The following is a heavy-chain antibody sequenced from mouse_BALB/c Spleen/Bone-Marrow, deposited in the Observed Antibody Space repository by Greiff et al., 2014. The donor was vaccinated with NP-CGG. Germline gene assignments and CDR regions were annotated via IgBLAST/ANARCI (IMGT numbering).Heavy chain of an antibody. V-gene: IGHV5-4*02. CDR2: ISDGGSYT. D-gene: IGHD1-1*01. CDR3: ARGSSYFDY. J-gene: IGHJ2*01. Sequence: EVKVVESGGGLVKPGGSLKLSCAASGFTFSDYYMYWVRQTPDKRLEWVATISDGGSYTYYPDSVKGRFTISRDNAKNNLYLQMSSLKSEDTAMYYCARGSSYFDYWGQGTTLTVSS. CDR1: GFTFSDYY.